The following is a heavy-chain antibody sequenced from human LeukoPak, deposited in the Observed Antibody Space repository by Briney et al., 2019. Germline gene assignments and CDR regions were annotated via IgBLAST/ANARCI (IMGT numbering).Heavy chain of an antibody. D-gene: IGHD4-23*01. Sequence: GGSLRLSCAASGFTFDDYAMHWVRQAPGKGLEWVSGISWNSGSIGYADSVKGRFTISRDNAKNSLYLQMNSLRAEDTAVYYCAKERKLLPFDCWGQGTLVTVSS. CDR3: AKERKLLPFDC. CDR1: GFTFDDYA. CDR2: ISWNSGSI. J-gene: IGHJ4*02. V-gene: IGHV3-9*01.